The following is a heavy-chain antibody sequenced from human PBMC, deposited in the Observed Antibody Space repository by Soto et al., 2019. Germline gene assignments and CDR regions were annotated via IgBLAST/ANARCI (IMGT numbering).Heavy chain of an antibody. J-gene: IGHJ4*02. D-gene: IGHD5-12*01. CDR2: IYYSGST. CDR1: GGSISSGDYY. CDR3: ARGGGYDYPQHYCDY. Sequence: QVQLQESGPGLVKPSQTLSLTCTVSGGSISSGDYYWSWIRQPPGKGLEWIGYIYYSGSTYYNPSLKIRVTISVDTSKNQSSLKLSSVTAADTAVYYCARGGGYDYPQHYCDYWGQGTLVTVSS. V-gene: IGHV4-30-4*01.